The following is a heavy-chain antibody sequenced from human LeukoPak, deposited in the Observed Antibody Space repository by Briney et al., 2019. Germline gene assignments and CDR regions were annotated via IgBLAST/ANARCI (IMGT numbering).Heavy chain of an antibody. D-gene: IGHD3-22*01. J-gene: IGHJ4*02. CDR1: GGSISSYY. CDR2: IYYSGST. Sequence: PSETLSLTCTVSGGSISSYYWSWIRQPPGKGLEWIGYIYYSGSTNYNPSLKSRVTISVDTSKNQFSLKLSSVTAADTAVYYCASSNYFDSSTYRFDYWGQGTLVTVSS. CDR3: ASSNYFDSSTYRFDY. V-gene: IGHV4-59*12.